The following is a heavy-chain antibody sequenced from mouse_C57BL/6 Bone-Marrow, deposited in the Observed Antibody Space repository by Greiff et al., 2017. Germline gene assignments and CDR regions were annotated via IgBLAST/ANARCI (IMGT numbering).Heavy chain of an antibody. CDR2: IDPENGDT. V-gene: IGHV14-4*01. D-gene: IGHD2-1*01. CDR1: GFNIKDDY. J-gene: IGHJ3*01. Sequence: VQLQQSGAELVRPGASVKLSCTASGFNIKDDYMHWVKQRPEQGLEWIGWIDPENGDTEYASKFQGKATITADPSSNTAYLQLSSLTSEDTAVYYCTTLYYGNFPFADWGQGTLVTVSA. CDR3: TTLYYGNFPFAD.